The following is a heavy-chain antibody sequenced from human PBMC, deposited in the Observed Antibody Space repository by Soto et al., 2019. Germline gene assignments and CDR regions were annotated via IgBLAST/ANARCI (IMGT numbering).Heavy chain of an antibody. CDR2: ISSSSSTI. CDR1: GFTFSSYS. J-gene: IGHJ4*02. V-gene: IGHV3-48*01. D-gene: IGHD2-21*01. Sequence: GGSLRLSCAASGFTFSSYSMNWVRQAPGKGLEWVSYISSSSSTIYHADSVKGRFTISRDNAKNSLYLQMNSLRAEDTAVYYCARSPYCGGDCYWTDLFDYWGQGTLVTVSS. CDR3: ARSPYCGGDCYWTDLFDY.